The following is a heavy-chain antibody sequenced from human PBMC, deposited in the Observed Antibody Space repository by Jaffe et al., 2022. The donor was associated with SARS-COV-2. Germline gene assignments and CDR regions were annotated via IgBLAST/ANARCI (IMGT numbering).Heavy chain of an antibody. J-gene: IGHJ6*02. D-gene: IGHD3-3*01. CDR2: IKSDGSST. CDR3: ARDPLFGGLLGGMDV. V-gene: IGHV3-74*01. Sequence: EVQLVESGGGLVQPGGSLRLSCAASGFTFTNYWMHWVRQAPGKGLVWVSRIKSDGSSTSYADSVKGRFTISRDNAKNTLYLQMNSLRAEDTAVYYCARDPLFGGLLGGMDVWGQGTTVTVSS. CDR1: GFTFTNYW.